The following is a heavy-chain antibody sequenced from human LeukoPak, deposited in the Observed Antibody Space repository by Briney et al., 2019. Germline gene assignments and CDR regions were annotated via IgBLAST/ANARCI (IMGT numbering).Heavy chain of an antibody. D-gene: IGHD2-2*02. CDR3: AREAIYPDY. J-gene: IGHJ4*02. V-gene: IGHV4-61*01. Sequence: PSETLSLTCTVSGCSVSSGSYYWSWIRQPPGKGLEWIGYIYYSGSTNYNPSLKSRVTISVDTSKNQFSLKLSSVTAADTAVYYCAREAIYPDYWGQGTLVTVSS. CDR1: GCSVSSGSYY. CDR2: IYYSGST.